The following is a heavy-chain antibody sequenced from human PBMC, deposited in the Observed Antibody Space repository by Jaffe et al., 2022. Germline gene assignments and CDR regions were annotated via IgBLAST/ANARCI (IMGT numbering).Heavy chain of an antibody. J-gene: IGHJ4*02. Sequence: QVQLVQSGSELKKPGASVKVSCKASGYTFTSYAMNWVRQAPGQGLEWMGWINTNTGNPTYAQGFTGRFVFSLDTSVSTAYLQISSLKAEDTAVYYCARGRWVDSGYDSGSLTSDLDYWGQGTLVTVSS. D-gene: IGHD5-12*01. CDR3: ARGRWVDSGYDSGSLTSDLDY. CDR2: INTNTGNP. CDR1: GYTFTSYA. V-gene: IGHV7-4-1*02.